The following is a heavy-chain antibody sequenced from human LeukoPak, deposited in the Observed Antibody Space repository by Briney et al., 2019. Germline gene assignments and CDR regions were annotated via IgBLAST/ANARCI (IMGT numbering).Heavy chain of an antibody. V-gene: IGHV3-33*01. CDR1: GFTFSGFG. CDR3: VRDRDYAFDF. CDR2: IWYDGTNK. Sequence: GGSLRLSCAASGFTFSGFGMHWVRQAPGKGLEWVAVIWYDGTNKYYADSVKGRFTISRDNSKNTLYLQMNSLRDEDTAVYFCVRDRDYAFDFWGQGTMVTVSS. J-gene: IGHJ3*01.